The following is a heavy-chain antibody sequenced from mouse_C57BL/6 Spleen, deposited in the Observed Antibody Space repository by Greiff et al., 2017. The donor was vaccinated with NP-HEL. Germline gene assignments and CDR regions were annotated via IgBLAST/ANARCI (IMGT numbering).Heavy chain of an antibody. V-gene: IGHV1-55*01. Sequence: QVQLQQPGAELVKPGASVKMSCKASGYTFTSYWITWVKQRPGQGLEWIGDIYPGSGSTNYNEKFKSKATLTVDTSSSTAYMQLSSLTSEDSAGYYCARRSNYGLAWFAYWGQGTLVTVSA. CDR3: ARRSNYGLAWFAY. CDR1: GYTFTSYW. D-gene: IGHD2-5*01. CDR2: IYPGSGST. J-gene: IGHJ3*01.